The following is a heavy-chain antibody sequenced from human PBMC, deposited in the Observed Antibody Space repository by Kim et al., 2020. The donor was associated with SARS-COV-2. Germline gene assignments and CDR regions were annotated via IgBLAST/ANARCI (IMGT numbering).Heavy chain of an antibody. J-gene: IGHJ4*02. CDR1: GYTFTSYY. V-gene: IGHV1-46*01. D-gene: IGHD5-12*01. Sequence: ASVKVSCKASGYTFTSYYMHWVRQAPGQGLEWMGIINPSGGSTSYAQKFQGRVTMTRDTSTSTVYMELSSLRSEDTAVYYCARDPALATGMGSFDYWGQGTLVTVSS. CDR2: INPSGGST. CDR3: ARDPALATGMGSFDY.